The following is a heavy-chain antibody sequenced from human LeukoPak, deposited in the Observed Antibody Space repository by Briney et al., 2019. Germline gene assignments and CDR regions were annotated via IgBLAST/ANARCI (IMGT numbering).Heavy chain of an antibody. J-gene: IGHJ4*02. CDR3: ARLLFGVVDY. CDR2: IYHSGST. D-gene: IGHD3-3*01. Sequence: PSETLSLTCAVSGYSIGSGYYWGWIRQPPEKGLEWIGSIYHSGSTYYNPSLKSRVTISVDTSKNQFSLKLSSVTAADTAVYYCARLLFGVVDYWGQGTLVTVSS. CDR1: GYSIGSGYY. V-gene: IGHV4-38-2*01.